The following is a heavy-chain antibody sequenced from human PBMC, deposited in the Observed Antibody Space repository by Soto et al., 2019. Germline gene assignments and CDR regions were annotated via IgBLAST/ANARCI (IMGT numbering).Heavy chain of an antibody. J-gene: IGHJ6*02. V-gene: IGHV4-59*01. CDR1: GGSMISYY. CDR3: ARDGQLELGYYGMDV. D-gene: IGHD1-1*01. CDR2: IYYSGST. Sequence: SETLSLTCTVSGGSMISYYWSWIRQPPGKGLEWIGYIYYSGSTNYNPPLKSRVTISVDTSKNQFSLKLSSVTAADTAVYYCARDGQLELGYYGMDVWGQGTTVTVSS.